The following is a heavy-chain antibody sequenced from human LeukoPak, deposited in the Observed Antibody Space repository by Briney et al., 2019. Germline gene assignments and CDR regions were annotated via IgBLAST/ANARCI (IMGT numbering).Heavy chain of an antibody. CDR3: TSRARMYYDSTGYSVAYYYYYYMDV. Sequence: GGSLKLSCAASGFTFSGSAMHWVRQASGKRLEWVGRIISKANSYATAYAASVKGRFTISRDDSKNTAYLQMNSLKTEDTAVYYCTSRARMYYDSTGYSVAYYYYYYMDVWGKGTTVTVSS. CDR2: IISKANSYAT. CDR1: GFTFSGSA. V-gene: IGHV3-73*01. D-gene: IGHD3-22*01. J-gene: IGHJ6*03.